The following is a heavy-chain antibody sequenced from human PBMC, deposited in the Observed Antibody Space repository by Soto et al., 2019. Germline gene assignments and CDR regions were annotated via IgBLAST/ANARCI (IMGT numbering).Heavy chain of an antibody. CDR2: ISSSGSTI. CDR3: ARPVRGYSHGYDY. V-gene: IGHV3-11*01. CDR1: GFTFSDYY. D-gene: IGHD5-18*01. J-gene: IGHJ4*02. Sequence: LRLSCAASGFTFSDYYMSWIRQAPGKGLEWVSYISSSGSTIYYADFVKGRFTISRDNAKNSLYLQMNSLRAEDTAVYYCARPVRGYSHGYDYWGQGTLVTVSS.